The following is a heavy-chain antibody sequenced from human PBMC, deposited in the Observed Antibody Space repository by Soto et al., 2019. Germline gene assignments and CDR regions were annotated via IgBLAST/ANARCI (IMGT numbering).Heavy chain of an antibody. CDR1: GGSVSSGSYY. CDR3: ARDPYYYDSSGYYLTNDAFDI. V-gene: IGHV4-61*01. Sequence: SETLSLTCTVSGGSVSSGSYYWSWIRQPPGKGLEWIGYIYYSGSTNYNPSLKSRVTISVDTSKNQFSLKLSSVTAADTAVYYCARDPYYYDSSGYYLTNDAFDIWGQGTMVTVSS. D-gene: IGHD3-22*01. CDR2: IYYSGST. J-gene: IGHJ3*02.